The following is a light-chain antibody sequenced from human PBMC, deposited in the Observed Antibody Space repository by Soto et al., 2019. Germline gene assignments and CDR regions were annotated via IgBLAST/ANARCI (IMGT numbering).Light chain of an antibody. V-gene: IGKV3-20*01. CDR2: GAS. CDR3: QQYGSSPTWT. J-gene: IGKJ1*01. CDR1: QSVSSSY. Sequence: EIVLTQSPGTLSLSPGERATLSCRASQSVSSSYLAWYQQKPGQAPRLLIYGASSRATGSPDRFSGSGSGNDFTITISRLEPEDFSVYYCQQYGSSPTWTFGQGTMVEIK.